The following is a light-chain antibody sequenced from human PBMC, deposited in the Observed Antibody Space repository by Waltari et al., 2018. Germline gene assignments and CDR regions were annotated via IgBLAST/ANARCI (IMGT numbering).Light chain of an antibody. V-gene: IGKV4-1*01. CDR3: QQYYSTPYT. J-gene: IGKJ2*01. CDR2: WAF. CDR1: QSVFSSPQNNNY. Sequence: DIVMTQYPDSLAVSLGERATINCKSLQSVFSSPQNNNYLTWYQQKPGQPPKLLIYWAFTRESGVPDRFSGSGSGTDFTLTIDSLQAEDVAVYFCQQYYSTPYTFGQGTKLEIK.